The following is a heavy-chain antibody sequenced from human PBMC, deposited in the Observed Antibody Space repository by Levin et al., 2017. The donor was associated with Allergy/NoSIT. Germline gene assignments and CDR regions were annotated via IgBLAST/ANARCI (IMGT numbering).Heavy chain of an antibody. CDR2: IYSGGTT. J-gene: IGHJ5*02. CDR3: ARDPPGIALAPTA. Sequence: PTGGSLRLSCAASGFTVSNNFVYWVRQAPGKGLEWVSLIYSGGTTQYADSVKGRFTISRDNSKNTVFLQMNSLRTEDTAVYYCARDPPGIALAPTAWGQGTLVTVSS. V-gene: IGHV3-53*01. D-gene: IGHD6-19*01. CDR1: GFTVSNNF.